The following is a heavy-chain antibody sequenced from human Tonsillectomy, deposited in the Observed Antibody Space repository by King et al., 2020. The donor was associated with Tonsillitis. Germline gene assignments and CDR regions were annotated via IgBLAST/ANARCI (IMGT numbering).Heavy chain of an antibody. CDR3: ARVFPSSVGVAAIPDYFDY. J-gene: IGHJ4*02. D-gene: IGHD2-21*02. V-gene: IGHV1-2*02. CDR1: GYTFIDYY. Sequence: MQLVQSGAEVKKPGASVRVSCKASGYTFIDYYIHWVRQAPGQGLEWMGWINPNSGGTDYAQKFQGRVTMTRYTSIRTAYMELSRLRSDDTAVYYCARVFPSSVGVAAIPDYFDYWGQGTRVTVSS. CDR2: INPNSGGT.